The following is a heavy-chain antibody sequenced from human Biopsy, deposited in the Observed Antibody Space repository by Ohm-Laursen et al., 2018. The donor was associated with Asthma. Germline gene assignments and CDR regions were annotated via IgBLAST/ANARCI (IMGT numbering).Heavy chain of an antibody. CDR3: ARGDSSNWSHYYFDY. CDR1: GFTVSTNG. V-gene: IGHV3-53*01. Sequence: SLRLSCAASGFTVSTNGMSWVRQPPGKGLEWVSVIYIGGGTYYADSVQGRVTISRDYSKNTLYLQMHSLRAEDTAVYYCARGDSSNWSHYYFDYWGQGTLVTVSS. D-gene: IGHD3-22*01. CDR2: IYIGGGT. J-gene: IGHJ4*02.